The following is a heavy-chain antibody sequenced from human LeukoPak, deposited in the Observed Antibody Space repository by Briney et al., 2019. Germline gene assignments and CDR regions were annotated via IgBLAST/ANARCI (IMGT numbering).Heavy chain of an antibody. Sequence: SVKVSCKASGGTFSSYAISWVRQAPGQGLEWMGGIIPIFGTANYAQKFQGRVTMTRDTSTSTVYMELSSLRSEDTAVYYCARDGPVVTIFGVVTYYFDYWGQGTLVTVSS. V-gene: IGHV1-69*05. D-gene: IGHD3-3*01. CDR1: GGTFSSYA. CDR2: IIPIFGTA. CDR3: ARDGPVVTIFGVVTYYFDY. J-gene: IGHJ4*02.